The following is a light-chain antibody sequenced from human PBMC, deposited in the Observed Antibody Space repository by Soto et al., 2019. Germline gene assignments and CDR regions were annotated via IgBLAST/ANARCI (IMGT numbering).Light chain of an antibody. CDR2: AAS. Sequence: DIQMTQSPSSLSASVGDRVTINCRASQSISTYLNWYQQKPGKAPKLLIYAASTLQSGVPSRFSGSGSGTDFTLTITSLQPEDFATYYCQQSYSTPPGTVGGGTKVDIK. J-gene: IGKJ4*01. CDR1: QSISTY. CDR3: QQSYSTPPGT. V-gene: IGKV1-39*01.